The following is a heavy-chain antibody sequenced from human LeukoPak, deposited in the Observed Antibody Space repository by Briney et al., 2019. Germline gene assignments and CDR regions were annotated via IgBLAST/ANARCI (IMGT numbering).Heavy chain of an antibody. J-gene: IGHJ4*02. V-gene: IGHV4-59*01. Sequence: SETLSLTCTVSGGSISSYYWSWIRQPPGKGLEWIGYIYYSGSTNYNPSLKSRVTISVDTSKNQFSLKLSSVTAADTAVYYCAGSRDGCNPWQDWGQGTLVTVSS. CDR3: AGSRDGCNPWQD. CDR1: GGSISSYY. CDR2: IYYSGST. D-gene: IGHD5-24*01.